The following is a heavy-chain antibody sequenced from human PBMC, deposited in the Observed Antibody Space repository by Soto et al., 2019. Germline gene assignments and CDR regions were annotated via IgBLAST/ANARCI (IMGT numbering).Heavy chain of an antibody. D-gene: IGHD3-10*01. CDR3: ARDGSGIMVRGVIIYYCMYV. CDR2: IIPIFGTA. J-gene: IGHJ6*02. CDR1: GGTFSSYA. V-gene: IGHV1-69*01. Sequence: QVQLVQSGAEVQTPGSSVKVSCKASGGTFSSYAISWVRQAPGQGLEWMGGIIPIFGTANYDQKFQGRVTITADESTSTTYMELSSLRSEDTAVYYCARDGSGIMVRGVIIYYCMYVWGQGTTVTVSS.